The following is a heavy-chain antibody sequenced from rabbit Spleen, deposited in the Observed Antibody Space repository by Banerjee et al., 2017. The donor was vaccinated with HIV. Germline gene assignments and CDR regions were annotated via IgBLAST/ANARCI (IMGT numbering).Heavy chain of an antibody. Sequence: QSLEESGGGLVQPEGSLALTCKASGFSFSSSDYICWVRQAPGKGLEWIACINAITGKAVYASWAKGRFTFSKTSSTTVTLQMTSLTAADTATYFCARDLAGGIGWNFSLWGQGTLVTVS. CDR3: ARDLAGGIGWNFSL. CDR2: INAITGKA. V-gene: IGHV1S40*01. J-gene: IGHJ4*01. CDR1: GFSFSSSDY. D-gene: IGHD4-2*01.